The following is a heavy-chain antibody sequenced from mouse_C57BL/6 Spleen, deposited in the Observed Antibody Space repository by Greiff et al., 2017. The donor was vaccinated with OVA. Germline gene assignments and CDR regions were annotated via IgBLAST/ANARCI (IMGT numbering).Heavy chain of an antibody. D-gene: IGHD3-1*01. Sequence: EVKLMESEGGLVQPGSSMKLSCTASGFTFSDYYMAWVRQVPEKGLEWVAHINYDGSSTYYLDSLKSRFLISRDNAKNIQYLQMSSLKSEDTATYDCARDSGSPLDAMDYWGQGTSVTVSS. CDR2: INYDGSST. V-gene: IGHV5-16*01. CDR1: GFTFSDYY. J-gene: IGHJ4*01. CDR3: ARDSGSPLDAMDY.